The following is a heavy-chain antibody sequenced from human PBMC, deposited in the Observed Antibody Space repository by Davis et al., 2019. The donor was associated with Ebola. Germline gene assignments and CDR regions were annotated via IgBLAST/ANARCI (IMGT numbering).Heavy chain of an antibody. CDR1: GFTSGCCA. Sequence: PGGSLRLSCTASGFTSGCCAMNWVRQAPGEGLEWVSGISASGADIKYADSVKGRFSISRDNSKNTLYLQMDSLRAEDTAVFYCAEGGTNNFLGANWGQGTLVTVSS. V-gene: IGHV3-23*01. J-gene: IGHJ4*02. CDR3: AEGGTNNFLGAN. CDR2: ISASGADI. D-gene: IGHD2-8*01.